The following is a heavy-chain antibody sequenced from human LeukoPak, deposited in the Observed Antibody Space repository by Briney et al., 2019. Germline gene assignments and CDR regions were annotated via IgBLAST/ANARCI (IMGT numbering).Heavy chain of an antibody. J-gene: IGHJ4*02. CDR2: ISSRSRTI. CDR1: GFILSNYS. CDR3: ATSGSLFWFAD. Sequence: QPGGSLRLSCAASGFILSNYSMNWVRQAPGKGLEWVSYISSRSRTIYYADSVEGRFTISRDNAKNSLYLQMNSLRAEDTAVYYCATSGSLFWFADWGQGTLVTVSS. D-gene: IGHD3-3*01. V-gene: IGHV3-48*04.